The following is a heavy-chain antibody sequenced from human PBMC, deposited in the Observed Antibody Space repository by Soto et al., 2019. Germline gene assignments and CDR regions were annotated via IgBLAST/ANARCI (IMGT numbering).Heavy chain of an antibody. J-gene: IGHJ4*02. Sequence: GRSLRLSCAASGFSFSDHYMDWVRQAPGMGLEWVARIKNKLNSYTVEYAASLEGRFTISRDDSKNSVYLQWSSLKASDTAMYYCARHAIAAAGPHPGDWGQGTLVTVSS. CDR1: GFSFSDHY. V-gene: IGHV3-72*01. CDR3: ARHAIAAAGPHPGD. D-gene: IGHD6-13*01. CDR2: IKNKLNSYTV.